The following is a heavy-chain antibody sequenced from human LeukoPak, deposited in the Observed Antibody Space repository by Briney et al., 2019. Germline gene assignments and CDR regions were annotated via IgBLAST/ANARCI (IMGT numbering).Heavy chain of an antibody. CDR2: IYYSGST. Sequence: SETLSLTCTVSGGSISSYYWSWIRQPPGKGLEWLGYIYYSGSTNYNPSLKSRVPISVDTSKNQFSLKLSSVTDADTAVYYCARLFAAPPPYYYYGMDVWGQGTTVTVSS. D-gene: IGHD2-15*01. J-gene: IGHJ6*02. CDR3: ARLFAAPPPYYYYGMDV. V-gene: IGHV4-59*08. CDR1: GGSISSYY.